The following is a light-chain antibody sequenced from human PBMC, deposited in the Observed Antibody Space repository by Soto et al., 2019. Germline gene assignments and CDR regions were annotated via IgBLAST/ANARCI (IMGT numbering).Light chain of an antibody. CDR2: KAT. Sequence: DIQMTQSPSTLSASVGDRVTITCRASQSITTWLAWYQQKPGKATKLLIYKATNLQSGVPSRFSGSGSGTEFSLTISSLQPEDFAIDYCQQYNDDQYTFGQGTKLEIK. V-gene: IGKV1-5*03. CDR3: QQYNDDQYT. CDR1: QSITTW. J-gene: IGKJ2*01.